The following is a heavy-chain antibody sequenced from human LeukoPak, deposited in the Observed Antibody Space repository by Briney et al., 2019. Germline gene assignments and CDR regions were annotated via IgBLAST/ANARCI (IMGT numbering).Heavy chain of an antibody. D-gene: IGHD4-11*01. CDR2: IYSGGST. J-gene: IGHJ3*02. CDR1: GFTVSSNY. V-gene: IGHV3-53*01. CDR3: ARSRLQRSPYDAFDI. Sequence: GGSLRLSCAASGFTVSSNYMSWVRQAPGKGLEWVSVIYSGGSTYYADSVKGRFTISRDNSKNTLYLQMNSLRAEDTAVYYCARSRLQRSPYDAFDIWGQGTMVTVSS.